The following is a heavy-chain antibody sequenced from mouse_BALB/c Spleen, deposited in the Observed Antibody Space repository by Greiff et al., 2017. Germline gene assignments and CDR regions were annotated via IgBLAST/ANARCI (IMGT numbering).Heavy chain of an antibody. CDR3: ARSYYGSSYVRAMDY. V-gene: IGHV1S29*02. CDR2: IYPYNGGT. Sequence: VQLQQSGPELVKPGASVKISCKASGYTFTDYNMHWVKQSHGKSLEWIGYIYPYNGGTGYNQKFKSKATLTVDNSSSTAYMELRSLTSEDSAVYYCARSYYGSSYVRAMDYWGQGTSVTVSS. D-gene: IGHD1-1*01. J-gene: IGHJ4*01. CDR1: GYTFTDYN.